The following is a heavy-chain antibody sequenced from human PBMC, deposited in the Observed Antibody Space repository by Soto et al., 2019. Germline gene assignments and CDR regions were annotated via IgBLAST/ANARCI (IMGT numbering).Heavy chain of an antibody. CDR2: ISYDGSNK. CDR3: AGGQYYFDY. Sequence: QVQLVESGGGVVQSGTSLRLSCAASGFPFSSYGMHWVRQAPGKGLEWVAQISYDGSNKFYADSVKGRFTISRDNSKNTLYLQMSSLRAEYTAVYYCAGGQYYFDYCGQGTVVSVSS. J-gene: IGHJ4*02. CDR1: GFPFSSYG. V-gene: IGHV3-30*03. D-gene: IGHD2-15*01.